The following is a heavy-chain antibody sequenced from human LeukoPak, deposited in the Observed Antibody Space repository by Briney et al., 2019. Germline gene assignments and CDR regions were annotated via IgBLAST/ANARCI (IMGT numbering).Heavy chain of an antibody. CDR3: ARAPLGLGELLGEDYFDY. V-gene: IGHV3-21*01. D-gene: IGHD3-10*01. CDR1: GFTFSSYS. Sequence: GGSLRLSCAASGFTFSSYSMNWVRQAPGKGLEWVSSISSSSSYIYYADSVKGRFTISRDNAKNSLYLQMNSLRAEDTAVYYCARAPLGLGELLGEDYFDYWGQGTLVTVSS. J-gene: IGHJ4*02. CDR2: ISSSSSYI.